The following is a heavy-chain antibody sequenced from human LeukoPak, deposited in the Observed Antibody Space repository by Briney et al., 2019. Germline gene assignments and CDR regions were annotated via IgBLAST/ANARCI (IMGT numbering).Heavy chain of an antibody. J-gene: IGHJ3*02. CDR2: IYPGDSDT. CDR3: ASAYCGGDCYLNDAFDI. Sequence: GESLKISCKGSGSRFTSYWIGWVRQMPGKGLEGMGIIYPGDSDTRYSPSFQGQVTISADKSISTAYLQWSSLKASDTAMYYCASAYCGGDCYLNDAFDIWGQGTMVTVSS. CDR1: GSRFTSYW. D-gene: IGHD2-21*02. V-gene: IGHV5-51*01.